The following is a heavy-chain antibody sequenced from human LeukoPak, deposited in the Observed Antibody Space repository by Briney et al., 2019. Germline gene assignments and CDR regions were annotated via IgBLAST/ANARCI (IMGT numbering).Heavy chain of an antibody. CDR1: GGSISSSTYL. V-gene: IGHV4-39*01. Sequence: PSETLSLTCTVSGGSISSSTYLWDWIRQPPGKGLEWIGSIYYSGSTDSNPSLQSRVTISVDTSKNQFSLKLSSVTAADTAVYYCARRDRGGYYGMDVRGQGTTVTVSS. CDR3: ARRDRGGYYGMDV. J-gene: IGHJ6*01. D-gene: IGHD3-16*01. CDR2: IYYSGST.